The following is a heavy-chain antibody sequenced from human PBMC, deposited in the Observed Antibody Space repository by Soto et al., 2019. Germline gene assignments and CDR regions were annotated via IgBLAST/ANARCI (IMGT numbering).Heavy chain of an antibody. J-gene: IGHJ3*02. V-gene: IGHV3-48*03. CDR2: ISSSGSTI. Sequence: EVQLVESGGGLVQPGGSLRLSCAASGFTFSSYEMNWIRQAPGKGLEWVSYISSSGSTIYYADSVKGRFTISRDNAKNSLYLQMNSLRAEDTAVYXCARGGQQQLVDAFDIWGQGTMVTVSS. CDR3: ARGGQQQLVDAFDI. D-gene: IGHD6-13*01. CDR1: GFTFSSYE.